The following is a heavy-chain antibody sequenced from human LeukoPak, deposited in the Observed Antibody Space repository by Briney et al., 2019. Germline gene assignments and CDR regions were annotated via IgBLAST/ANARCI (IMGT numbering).Heavy chain of an antibody. CDR3: ARDLLNEGNHLDY. CDR2: IYYSGST. D-gene: IGHD2/OR15-2a*01. V-gene: IGHV4-30-4*01. J-gene: IGHJ4*02. Sequence: PSETLSLTCTVSGGSISSGDYYWSWIRQPPGKGLEWLGYIYYSGSTYYNPSLKSRVTISVDTSKNQFSLKLSSVTAADTAVYYCARDLLNEGNHLDYWGEPTLVTDCS. CDR1: GGSISSGDYY.